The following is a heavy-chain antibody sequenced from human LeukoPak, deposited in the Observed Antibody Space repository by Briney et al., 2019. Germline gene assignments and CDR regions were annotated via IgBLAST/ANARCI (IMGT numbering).Heavy chain of an antibody. CDR3: ARGTRAGDCFFDY. Sequence: ASVKVSCKASGGTFSSYAISWVRQAPGQGLEWMGIINPSGGSTSYAQKFQGRVTMTRDMSTSTVYMELSSLRSEDTAVYYCARGTRAGDCFFDYWGQGTLVTVSS. CDR2: INPSGGST. D-gene: IGHD2-21*02. CDR1: GGTFSSYA. V-gene: IGHV1-46*01. J-gene: IGHJ4*02.